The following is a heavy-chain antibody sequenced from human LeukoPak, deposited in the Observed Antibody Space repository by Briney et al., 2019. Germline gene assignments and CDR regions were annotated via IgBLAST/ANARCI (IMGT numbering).Heavy chain of an antibody. Sequence: SETLSLTCTVSGGSINSSSYYWGWIRQPPGKGLEWIGSFYYTGSTYYNPSLKSRVTISVDTSKNQFSLKLNSVTAADTAVYYCARTSYYYDSSIYYYDYWGQGTLVTVSS. V-gene: IGHV4-39*01. CDR3: ARTSYYYDSSIYYYDY. CDR1: GGSINSSSYY. J-gene: IGHJ4*02. CDR2: FYYTGST. D-gene: IGHD3-22*01.